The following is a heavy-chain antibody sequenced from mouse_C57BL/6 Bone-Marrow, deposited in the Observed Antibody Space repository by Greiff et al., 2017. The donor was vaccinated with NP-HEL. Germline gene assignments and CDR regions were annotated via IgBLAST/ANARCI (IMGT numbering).Heavy chain of an antibody. V-gene: IGHV14-4*01. Sequence: EVQLQQSGAELVRPRASVKLSCTASGFNIKDDYMHWVKQRPEQGLEWIGWIDPENGDTEYASKFQGKATITADTSSNTAYLQLSSLTSEDTAVYYCTTGLLYYFDYWGQGTTLTVSS. CDR1: GFNIKDDY. CDR2: IDPENGDT. D-gene: IGHD3-3*01. J-gene: IGHJ2*01. CDR3: TTGLLYYFDY.